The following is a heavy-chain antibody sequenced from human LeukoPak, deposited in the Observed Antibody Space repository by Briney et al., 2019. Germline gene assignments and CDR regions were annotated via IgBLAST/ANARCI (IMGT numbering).Heavy chain of an antibody. CDR3: AKVLPIYFSPSSWFDP. CDR1: GGSISSSN. J-gene: IGHJ5*02. Sequence: PSGTLSLTCAVSGGSISSSNWWSWVRQPPGKGLEWVSAITGGGSTYYADSVKGRFTISRDNSKNTLFLQMSSLRAEDTAVYYCAKVLPIYFSPSSWFDPWGQGTLVTVSS. D-gene: IGHD3-3*01. V-gene: IGHV3-23*01. CDR2: ITGGGST.